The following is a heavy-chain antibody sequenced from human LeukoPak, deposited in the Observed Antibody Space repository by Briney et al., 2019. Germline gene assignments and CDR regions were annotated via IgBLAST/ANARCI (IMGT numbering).Heavy chain of an antibody. Sequence: PGGSLRLSCAASGFTFRTYGMHWVRQAPGKGLEWVAFIRNDGTIQYYADSVKGRFTLSRDNSKNTLYLQMNSLRPEDTAVYFCAKTGSSSWGYFDYWGQGTLVTVSS. D-gene: IGHD6-13*01. V-gene: IGHV3-30*02. CDR3: AKTGSSSWGYFDY. CDR2: IRNDGTIQ. J-gene: IGHJ4*02. CDR1: GFTFRTYG.